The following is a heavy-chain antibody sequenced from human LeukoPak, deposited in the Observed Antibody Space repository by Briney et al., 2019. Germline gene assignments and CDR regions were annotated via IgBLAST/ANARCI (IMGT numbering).Heavy chain of an antibody. CDR3: ARGAGARTYRRFDL. V-gene: IGHV1-2*02. D-gene: IGHD1-26*01. CDR1: GYTFTDYN. CDR2: VTPGSGAT. J-gene: IGHJ4*02. Sequence: ASVKVSCKASGYTFTDYNIHWVRQAPGQGLEWMGWVTPGSGATDYAQQFQGRVTLTRDTSISTVYMEMKNLISDDTAVYYCARGAGARTYRRFDLWGQGTLVTVSS.